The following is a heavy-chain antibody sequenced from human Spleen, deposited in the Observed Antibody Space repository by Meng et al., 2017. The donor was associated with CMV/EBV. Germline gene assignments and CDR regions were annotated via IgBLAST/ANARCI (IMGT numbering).Heavy chain of an antibody. Sequence: ASVKVSCKASGYTFTSYDINWVRQATGQGLEWMGWMNPNSGNTGYAQKFQGRVTMTRNTSISTAYMELSSLRSEDTAVYYCARGRYCSSTSCYVVGSPAGYWGPGTLVTVSS. CDR1: GYTFTSYD. V-gene: IGHV1-8*01. J-gene: IGHJ4*02. CDR3: ARGRYCSSTSCYVVGSPAGY. D-gene: IGHD2-2*01. CDR2: MNPNSGNT.